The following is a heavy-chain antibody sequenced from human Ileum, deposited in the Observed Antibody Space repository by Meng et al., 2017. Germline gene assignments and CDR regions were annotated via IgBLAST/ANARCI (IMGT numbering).Heavy chain of an antibody. CDR3: VRLHWATGHSFSYPDY. CDR2: ISSSGGDK. V-gene: IGHV3-21*04. J-gene: IGHJ4*02. D-gene: IGHD5-18*01. CDR1: GFTFTSYS. Sequence: GESLKISCAASGFTFTSYSMSWVRQAPGQGLEWVSSISSSGGDKYYADSLRGRFTISRDNAKNSLFLQMNTLEAEDTAVYYCVRLHWATGHSFSYPDYWGQGVLVTVSS.